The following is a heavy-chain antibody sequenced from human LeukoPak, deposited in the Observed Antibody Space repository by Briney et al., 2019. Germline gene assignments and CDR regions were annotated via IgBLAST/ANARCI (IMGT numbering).Heavy chain of an antibody. J-gene: IGHJ6*02. Sequence: ASVKVSCKASGYTFTSYGISWVRQAPGQGLEWMGWISAYNGNTNYAQKFQGRVTMTRDTSTSTVYMELSSLRSEDTAVYYCARPDTAMVTTRDYYGMDVWGQGTTVTVSS. CDR3: ARPDTAMVTTRDYYGMDV. CDR1: GYTFTSYG. V-gene: IGHV1-18*01. CDR2: ISAYNGNT. D-gene: IGHD5-18*01.